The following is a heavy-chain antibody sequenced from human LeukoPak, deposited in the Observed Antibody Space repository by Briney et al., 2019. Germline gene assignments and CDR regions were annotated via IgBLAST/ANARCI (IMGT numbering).Heavy chain of an antibody. Sequence: GRSLRLSCAASGFTFSSYAMHWVRQAPGKGLEWVAVISYDGSNKYYADSVKGRFTISRDNSKNTLYLQMNSLRAEDTAVYYCARDPTDIVVVPAAIGYYYGMDVWGQGTTVTVSS. J-gene: IGHJ6*02. CDR1: GFTFSSYA. CDR2: ISYDGSNK. V-gene: IGHV3-30-3*01. CDR3: ARDPTDIVVVPAAIGYYYGMDV. D-gene: IGHD2-2*02.